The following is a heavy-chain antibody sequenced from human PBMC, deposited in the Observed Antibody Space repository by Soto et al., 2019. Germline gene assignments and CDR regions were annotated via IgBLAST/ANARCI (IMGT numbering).Heavy chain of an antibody. CDR2: INHSGST. CDR3: ARAITHCSSTSCRRYYYYYGMDV. J-gene: IGHJ6*02. CDR1: GGSFSGYY. D-gene: IGHD2-2*01. V-gene: IGHV4-34*01. Sequence: SETLSLTCAVYGGSFSGYYWSWIRQPPGKGLEWIGEINHSGSTNYNPSLKSRVTISVDTSKNQFSLKLSSVTAADTAVYYCARAITHCSSTSCRRYYYYYGMDVWGQGTTVTVSS.